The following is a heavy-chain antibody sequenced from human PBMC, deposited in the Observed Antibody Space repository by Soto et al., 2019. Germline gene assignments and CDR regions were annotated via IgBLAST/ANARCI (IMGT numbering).Heavy chain of an antibody. CDR3: ARDQRGRDGHGEDY. J-gene: IGHJ4*02. D-gene: IGHD4-17*01. CDR2: ISAYNGNT. V-gene: IGHV1-18*01. Sequence: QVQLVQSGAEVKKPGASVKVSCKASGYTFTNYGVTWVRQAPGQGLEWVGWISAYNGNTNYAQKLQGRVTMTTDTSSCTAYMELRSLRSDDTAVYYCARDQRGRDGHGEDYWGQGTLVTVSS. CDR1: GYTFTNYG.